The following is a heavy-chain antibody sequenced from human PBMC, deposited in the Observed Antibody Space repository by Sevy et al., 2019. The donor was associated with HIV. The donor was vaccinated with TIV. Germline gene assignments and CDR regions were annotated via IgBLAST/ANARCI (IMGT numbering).Heavy chain of an antibody. D-gene: IGHD1-26*01. Sequence: SETLSLTCTVSGGSISSYYWSWIRQPPGKGLEWIGYIYYSGSTNYNPSLKSRVTISVDTSKNQFSLKLSSVTAADTAVYYCARDPTYSGSYGGSYAFDIWGQGTMVTVSS. J-gene: IGHJ3*02. CDR3: ARDPTYSGSYGGSYAFDI. V-gene: IGHV4-59*01. CDR2: IYYSGST. CDR1: GGSISSYY.